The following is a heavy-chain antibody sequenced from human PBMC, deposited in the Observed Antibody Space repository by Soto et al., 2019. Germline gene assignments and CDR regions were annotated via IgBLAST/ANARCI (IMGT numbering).Heavy chain of an antibody. Sequence: EVRLLESGGGLVQPGGSLRLSCAGSGFTFSSNAMSWVRQAPGKGLEWVSSVSGDGYASDYADSVKGRFTVSRHNSKNTLCLQMTSLRAEDTAVYYCAKRHYYGSGSFALATWGQGTLVTVSS. CDR1: GFTFSSNA. D-gene: IGHD3-10*01. J-gene: IGHJ4*03. CDR2: VSGDGYAS. V-gene: IGHV3-23*01. CDR3: AKRHYYGSGSFALAT.